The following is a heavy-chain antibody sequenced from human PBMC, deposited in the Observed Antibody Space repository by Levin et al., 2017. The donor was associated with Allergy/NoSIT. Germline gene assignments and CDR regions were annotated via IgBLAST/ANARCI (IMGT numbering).Heavy chain of an antibody. J-gene: IGHJ6*02. CDR2: IFYSGDA. Sequence: SETLSLTCTVSGGSIYIDSYYWGWIRQAPGTGLEWVGSIFYSGDASYNPSLRSRVTISLHTSKNQFSLKLTSVTAADAAVYYCVRHGGICSRTTCYIPMIYHYYGLDVWGQGTTVTVSS. D-gene: IGHD2-2*02. CDR1: GGSIYIDSYY. V-gene: IGHV4-39*01. CDR3: VRHGGICSRTTCYIPMIYHYYGLDV.